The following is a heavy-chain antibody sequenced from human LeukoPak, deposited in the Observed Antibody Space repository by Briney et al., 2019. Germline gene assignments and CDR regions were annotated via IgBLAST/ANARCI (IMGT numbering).Heavy chain of an antibody. CDR3: ARAGGRSWFDP. J-gene: IGHJ5*02. CDR2: MNPNSGNT. Sequence: GASVKVSCKASGYTFTTYDINWVRQATGQGLEWMGWMNPNSGNTGYAQKFQDRVTMTRNTSITTAYMELGRLTSDDMAVYYCARAGGRSWFDPWGQGTLVTVSS. CDR1: GYTFTTYD. V-gene: IGHV1-8*01.